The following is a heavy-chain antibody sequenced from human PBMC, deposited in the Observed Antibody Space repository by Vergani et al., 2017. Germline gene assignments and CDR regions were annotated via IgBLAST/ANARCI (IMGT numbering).Heavy chain of an antibody. V-gene: IGHV1-2*04. Sequence: QVQLVQSGAEVKKPGASVKVSCKASGYTFTGYYMHWVRQAPGQGLEWMGWINPNSGGTNYAQKFQGWVTMTRDTSIITAYMELSRLRSDDTAVYYCAKGYYDSSGYYRGDAFDIWGQGTMVTVSS. D-gene: IGHD3-22*01. J-gene: IGHJ3*02. CDR1: GYTFTGYY. CDR2: INPNSGGT. CDR3: AKGYYDSSGYYRGDAFDI.